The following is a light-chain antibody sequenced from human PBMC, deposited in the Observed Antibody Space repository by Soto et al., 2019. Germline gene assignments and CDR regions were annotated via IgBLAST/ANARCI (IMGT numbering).Light chain of an antibody. J-gene: IGKJ2*01. CDR1: QSVSSSS. CDR2: DAS. CDR3: QQRSNWPPYT. Sequence: EIVLTQSPGTLSLSPGERATLSCRASQSVSSSSLTWYQQKPGQASRLLIYDASNRATGIPARFSGSGSGTDFTLTISSLEPEDFAVYYCQQRSNWPPYTFGQGTKVDIK. V-gene: IGKV3-11*01.